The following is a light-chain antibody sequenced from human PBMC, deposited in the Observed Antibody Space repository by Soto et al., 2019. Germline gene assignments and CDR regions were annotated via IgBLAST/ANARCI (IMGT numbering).Light chain of an antibody. J-gene: IGLJ1*01. V-gene: IGLV2-14*01. CDR2: EVS. Sequence: QSVLTQPAAVSGSPGQSITISCPGTSSDVGGYNYVSWYHQHPGKAPKLMIYEVSNRPSGASNRFSGSKSGNTASLTISGLQAEDEGDYYCSSYTSSSTLGVFGTGTKVTVL. CDR3: SSYTSSSTLGV. CDR1: SSDVGGYNY.